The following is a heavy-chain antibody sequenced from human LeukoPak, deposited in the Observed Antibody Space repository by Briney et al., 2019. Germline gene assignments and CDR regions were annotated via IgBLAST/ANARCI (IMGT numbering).Heavy chain of an antibody. CDR3: ARVGSAEVENYYDSSGYHYDY. V-gene: IGHV3-64*01. D-gene: IGHD3-22*01. J-gene: IGHJ4*02. CDR1: GFTFSSYA. CDR2: ISSNGGST. Sequence: GGSLRLSCAASGFTFSSYAMHWVRQAPGKGLEYVSAISSNGGSTYYANSVKGRFTISRDNSKNTLYLQMGSLRAEDMAVYYCARVGSAEVENYYDSSGYHYDYWGQGTLVTVSS.